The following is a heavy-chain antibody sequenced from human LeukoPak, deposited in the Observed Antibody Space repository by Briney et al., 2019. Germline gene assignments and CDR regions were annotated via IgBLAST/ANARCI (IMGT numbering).Heavy chain of an antibody. D-gene: IGHD5-12*01. J-gene: IGHJ3*02. CDR2: IYQSGST. V-gene: IGHV4-30-2*01. CDR3: ARRAGYDAFDI. CDR1: GGSISSAGYS. Sequence: SQTLSLTCAVSGGSISSAGYSWSWIRQPPGKGLEWIGSIYQSGSTYYNPSLKSRVTISVDRSKNQFSLKLNSVTAADTAVYYCARRAGYDAFDIWGQGTMVTVSS.